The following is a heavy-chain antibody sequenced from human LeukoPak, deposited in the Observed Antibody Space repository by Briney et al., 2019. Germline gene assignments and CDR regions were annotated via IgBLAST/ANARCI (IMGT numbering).Heavy chain of an antibody. V-gene: IGHV1-3*01. J-gene: IGHJ3*02. Sequence: ASVKVSCKASGFTFINYAIHWVRQAPGQGLEWMGWIDAGNGNTKYSQKFQGRVSITRDTSASTAYMELSSLRSDDTAVYYCARDGVRWELPSAFDIWGQGTMVTVSS. CDR3: ARDGVRWELPSAFDI. D-gene: IGHD1-26*01. CDR1: GFTFINYA. CDR2: IDAGNGNT.